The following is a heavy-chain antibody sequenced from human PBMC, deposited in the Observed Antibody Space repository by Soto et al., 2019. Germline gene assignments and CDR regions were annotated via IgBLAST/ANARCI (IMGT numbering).Heavy chain of an antibody. CDR2: IWYDGSNQ. V-gene: IGHV3-33*01. D-gene: IGHD2-21*02. CDR3: TRWGDWKRMDV. CDR1: GFNFCSHG. Sequence: WGSLRLSCAASGFNFCSHGIHFFRHAPGKGFEWVAVIWYDGSNQIYADSVKGRFTISRDNSKSTLYLQMNSLRVDDTAVYYCTRWGDWKRMDVWGQGTTVTVSS. J-gene: IGHJ6*02.